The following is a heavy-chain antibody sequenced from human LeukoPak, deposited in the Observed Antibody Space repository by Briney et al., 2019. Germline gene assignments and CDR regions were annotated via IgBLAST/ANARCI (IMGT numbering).Heavy chain of an antibody. V-gene: IGHV1-18*01. CDR1: GYTFTSYG. J-gene: IGHJ4*02. CDR2: ISAYNGNT. CDR3: ARDYTYYYDSSGLLDY. Sequence: GASVKVSCKASGYTFTSYGISWVRQAPGQGLEWMGWISAYNGNTNYAPKLQGRVTMTTDTSTSTAYMELRSLRSDDTAVYYCARDYTYYYDSSGLLDYWGQGTLVTVSS. D-gene: IGHD3-22*01.